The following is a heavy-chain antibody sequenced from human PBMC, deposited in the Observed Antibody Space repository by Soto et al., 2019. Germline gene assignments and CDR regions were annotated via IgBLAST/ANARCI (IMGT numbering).Heavy chain of an antibody. J-gene: IGHJ5*02. CDR2: IYGDDEK. D-gene: IGHD2-21*02. V-gene: IGHV2-5*02. Sequence: QITLKESAPTLAKPTQNLTLTCSFPGVSLRTSGVAVAWIRLPPGKAPERLALIYGDDEKHYTPSLKSRINITKDTSKKQVVLPMINMDPVDTGTYYYARRYCRGDGYGLGFDPWGQGPLVTVSS. CDR3: ARRYCRGDGYGLGFDP. CDR1: GVSLRTSGVA.